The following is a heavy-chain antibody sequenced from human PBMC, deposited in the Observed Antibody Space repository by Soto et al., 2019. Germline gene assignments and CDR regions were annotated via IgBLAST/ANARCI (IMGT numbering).Heavy chain of an antibody. D-gene: IGHD3-3*01. V-gene: IGHV4-59*01. Sequence: SETLSLTCTVSCGSISDYYWGCIRQPPGKGLEWIVYIYYSGSTNYTPSLKSRVTISEDTSKNQFSLKVSSVTAADTAVYFCARSVAVPVANIEYWGQGTKVTVSS. CDR2: IYYSGST. CDR1: CGSISDYY. CDR3: ARSVAVPVANIEY. J-gene: IGHJ4*02.